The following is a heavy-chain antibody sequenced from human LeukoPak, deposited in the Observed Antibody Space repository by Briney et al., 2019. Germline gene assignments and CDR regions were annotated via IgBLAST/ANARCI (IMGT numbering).Heavy chain of an antibody. V-gene: IGHV1-2*02. CDR1: GYTFTGYY. J-gene: IGHJ6*03. CDR2: INPNSGGT. CDR3: ARTTYYDYVWGSYRYQYYYYYMDV. D-gene: IGHD3-16*02. Sequence: ASVKVSCKASGYTFTGYYMHWVRQAPGQGLEWMGWINPNSGGTNYAQKFQGRVTITADKSTSTAYMELSSLRSEDTAVYYCARTTYYDYVWGSYRYQYYYYYMDVWGKGTTVTVSS.